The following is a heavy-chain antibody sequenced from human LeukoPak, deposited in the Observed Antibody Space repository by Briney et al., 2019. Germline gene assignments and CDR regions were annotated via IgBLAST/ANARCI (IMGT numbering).Heavy chain of an antibody. D-gene: IGHD1-26*01. CDR2: IYYGGST. CDR3: ARDSPHSGRVD. J-gene: IGHJ4*02. CDR1: GGSISSYY. V-gene: IGHV4-59*01. Sequence: SETLSLTCTVSGGSISSYYWSWIRQPPGMGLEWIGYIYYGGSTNYNPSLKSRVTISVDTSKNQFSLKLSSVTAADTAVYYCARDSPHSGRVDWGQGTLVTVSS.